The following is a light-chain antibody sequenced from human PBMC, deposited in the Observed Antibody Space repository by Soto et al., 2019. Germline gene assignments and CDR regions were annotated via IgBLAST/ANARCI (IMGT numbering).Light chain of an antibody. J-gene: IGKJ5*01. CDR1: QFVSSTY. CDR2: DAS. Sequence: EIVLTQSPGTLSLSPGARATLSCRASQFVSSTYLAWYQQKPGQAPRLLVYDASNRATDIPARFSGSGSGTDFTLTISSLEPEDFAVYYCQQRSDAITFGQGTRLEIK. V-gene: IGKV3-11*01. CDR3: QQRSDAIT.